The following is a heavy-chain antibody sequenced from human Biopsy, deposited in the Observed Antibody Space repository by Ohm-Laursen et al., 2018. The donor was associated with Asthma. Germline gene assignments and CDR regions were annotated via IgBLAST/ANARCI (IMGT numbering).Heavy chain of an antibody. CDR3: ARAVDYSHYYGIDV. CDR2: ISVYNGNT. J-gene: IGHJ6*02. Sequence: SVKVSCKTSGYTFSSAGITWVRQAPGQGLEWMGWISVYNGNTKVAQRLQDRVTMITDTSTSTAYMELRSLRSDDTAVYFCARAVDYSHYYGIDVWGQGTTVTVS. V-gene: IGHV1-18*01. D-gene: IGHD3-10*01. CDR1: GYTFSSAG.